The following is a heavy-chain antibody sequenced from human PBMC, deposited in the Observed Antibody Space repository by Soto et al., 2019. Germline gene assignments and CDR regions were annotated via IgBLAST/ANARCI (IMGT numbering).Heavy chain of an antibody. CDR1: GYTFTTFW. CDR3: ARLYCGSSTCDSWFDP. CDR2: IDPRDSYT. Sequence: GESLKISCTGFGYTFTTFWISWVRQMPGRGLEWMGRIDPRDSYTNYSPSFQGHVTISVDKSISTAYLQWGSLKASDTAMYYCARLYCGSSTCDSWFDPWGQGTLVTVSS. J-gene: IGHJ5*02. V-gene: IGHV5-10-1*01. D-gene: IGHD2-2*01.